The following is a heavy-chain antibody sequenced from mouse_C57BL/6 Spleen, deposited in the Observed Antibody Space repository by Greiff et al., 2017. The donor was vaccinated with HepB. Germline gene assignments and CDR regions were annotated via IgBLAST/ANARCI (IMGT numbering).Heavy chain of an antibody. CDR1: GFTFSDYY. Sequence: EVHLVESEGGLVQPGSSMKLSCTASGFTFSDYYMAWVRQVPEKGLEWVANINYDGSSTYYLDSLKSRFIISRDNAKNILYLQMSSLKSEDTATYYCAREAPITTVFYWYFDVWGTGTTVTVSS. CDR2: INYDGSST. V-gene: IGHV5-16*01. CDR3: AREAPITTVFYWYFDV. D-gene: IGHD1-1*01. J-gene: IGHJ1*03.